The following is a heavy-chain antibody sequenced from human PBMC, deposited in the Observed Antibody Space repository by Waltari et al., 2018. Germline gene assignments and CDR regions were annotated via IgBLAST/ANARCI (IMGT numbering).Heavy chain of an antibody. V-gene: IGHV1-24*01. Sequence: QVQLVQSGAEVKKPGASMKVSCKVSGYTLTELSMHWVRQAPGKGLEWMGGFDHEDGETIYAQKFQGRVTMTEDTSTDTAYMELSSLRSEDTAVYYCATDGSWDHAFDIWGQGTMVTVSS. CDR1: GYTLTELS. D-gene: IGHD1-26*01. J-gene: IGHJ3*02. CDR3: ATDGSWDHAFDI. CDR2: FDHEDGET.